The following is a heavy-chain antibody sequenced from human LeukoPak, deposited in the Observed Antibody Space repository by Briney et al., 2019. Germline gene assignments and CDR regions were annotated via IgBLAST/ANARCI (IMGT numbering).Heavy chain of an antibody. J-gene: IGHJ6*03. V-gene: IGHV3-74*01. CDR1: GFTFNTYW. CDR2: INTDGSST. Sequence: GGSLRPSCAASGFTFNTYWMHWVRQAPGKGLVWVSRINTDGSSTDYAESVKGRSTISRDNAKNTLYLQMNSLKPEDTAVYYCARDRPMGVWGKGTTVTVSS. CDR3: ARDRPMGV.